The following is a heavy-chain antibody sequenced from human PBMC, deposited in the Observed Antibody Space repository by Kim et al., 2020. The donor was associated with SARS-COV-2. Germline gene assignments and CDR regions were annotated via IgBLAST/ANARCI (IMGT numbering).Heavy chain of an antibody. J-gene: IGHJ4*02. D-gene: IGHD3-22*01. V-gene: IGHV2-5*02. CDR2: IYWDDDK. CDR1: GFSLNSSGVS. CDR3: TYSYYENSDYSGY. Sequence: SGPTLVNPTQTLTLTCSFSGFSLNSSGVSVGWIRQPPGKTLEWLALIYWDDDKRYSPSLKNRLTITKDTSRNQVVLTITNMDRVDTATYFCTYSYYENSDYSGYGGLGTRVTVSS.